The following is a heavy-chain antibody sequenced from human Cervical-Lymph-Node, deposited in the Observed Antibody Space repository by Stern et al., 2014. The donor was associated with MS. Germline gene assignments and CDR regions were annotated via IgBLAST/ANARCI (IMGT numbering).Heavy chain of an antibody. V-gene: IGHV3-33*01. J-gene: IGHJ6*02. Sequence: QVQLVESGGGVVQPGRSLRLSCAASGFTFENYGMHWVRQAPGKGLEWVALIWYDGTEEYYTDSVKGRFTISRDNSKRILYLQMNRLRAEDTAVYYCARRRSLLGPYAMDVWGQGTPVIVSS. CDR3: ARRRSLLGPYAMDV. CDR2: IWYDGTEE. CDR1: GFTFENYG. D-gene: IGHD3-16*01.